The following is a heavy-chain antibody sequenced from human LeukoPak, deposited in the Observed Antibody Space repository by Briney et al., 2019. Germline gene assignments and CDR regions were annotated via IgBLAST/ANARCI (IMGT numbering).Heavy chain of an antibody. J-gene: IGHJ4*02. V-gene: IGHV3-23*01. CDR3: ARAGSHWHYVY. CDR2: ISGSGGST. Sequence: GGSLRLSCAASGFTFSSYAMSWVRQPPGKGLEWVSAISGSGGSTYYADSVKGRFTISRDNSKNTLYLQMNSLRVEDTAVYYCARAGSHWHYVYWGQGTVVTVSS. CDR1: GFTFSSYA. D-gene: IGHD3-10*01.